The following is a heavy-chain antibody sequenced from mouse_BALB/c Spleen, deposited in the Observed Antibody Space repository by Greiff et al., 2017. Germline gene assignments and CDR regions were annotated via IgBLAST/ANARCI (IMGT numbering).Heavy chain of an antibody. Sequence: EVKVVESGGGLVQPGGSRKLSCAASGFTFSSFGMHWVRQAPEKGLEWVAYISSGSSTIYYADTVKGRFTISRDNPKNTLFLQMTSLRSEDTAMYYCARWDYRYDDGIDYWGQGTTLTVSS. CDR1: GFTFSSFG. V-gene: IGHV5-17*02. J-gene: IGHJ2*01. CDR2: ISSGSSTI. D-gene: IGHD2-14*01. CDR3: ARWDYRYDDGIDY.